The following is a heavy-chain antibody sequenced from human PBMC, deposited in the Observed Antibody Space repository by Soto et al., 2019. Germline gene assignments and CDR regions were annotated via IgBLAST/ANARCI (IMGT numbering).Heavy chain of an antibody. V-gene: IGHV3-33*01. CDR3: ARSSSSIAVAPPAAFDI. J-gene: IGHJ3*02. D-gene: IGHD6-19*01. CDR1: GFTFSSYG. Sequence: QVQLVESGGGVVQPGRSLRLSSAASGFTFSSYGMHWVRQAPGKGLEWVAVIWYDGSNKYYADSVKGRFTISRDNSKNTLYLQMNSLIAEDTAVYYCARSSSSIAVAPPAAFDIWGQGTMVTVSS. CDR2: IWYDGSNK.